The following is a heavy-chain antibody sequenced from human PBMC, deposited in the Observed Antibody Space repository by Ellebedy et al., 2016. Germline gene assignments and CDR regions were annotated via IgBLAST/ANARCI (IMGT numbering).Heavy chain of an antibody. CDR2: ISEDGSTT. CDR1: GFTFSTYW. CDR3: ASICFDY. Sequence: GESLKISCTASGFTFSTYWMHWVRQVPGKGLVWVSRISEDGSTTNYADSVKGRFTISRDNAKNTLYLQMNGLRGDDTGVYFCASICFDYWGQGALVTVSS. V-gene: IGHV3-74*01. J-gene: IGHJ4*02.